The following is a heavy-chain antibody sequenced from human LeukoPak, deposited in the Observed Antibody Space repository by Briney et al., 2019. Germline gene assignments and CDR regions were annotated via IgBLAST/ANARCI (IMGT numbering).Heavy chain of an antibody. CDR2: IIPIFGTA. J-gene: IGHJ4*02. D-gene: IGHD5-18*01. Sequence: SVKVSCKASGGTFSSHAISWVRQAPGQGLEWMGRIIPIFGTANYAQKFQGRVTITTDESTTTAYMELSSLRSEDTAVYYCATPGKGGYSYGYDNDYWGQGTLVTVSS. V-gene: IGHV1-69*05. CDR3: ATPGKGGYSYGYDNDY. CDR1: GGTFSSHA.